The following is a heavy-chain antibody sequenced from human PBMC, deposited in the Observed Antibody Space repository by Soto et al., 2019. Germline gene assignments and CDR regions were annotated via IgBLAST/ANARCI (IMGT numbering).Heavy chain of an antibody. CDR2: IYYSGST. CDR3: ARHVSSSTNTLRGGWFDP. D-gene: IGHD2-2*01. J-gene: IGHJ5*02. V-gene: IGHV4-39*01. Sequence: KPSETLSLTCTVSGGSISSSSYYWGWIRQPPGKGLEWIGSIYYSGSTYYNPSLKSRVTISVDTSKNQFSLKLSSVTAADTAVYYCARHVSSSTNTLRGGWFDPWGQGTLVTVSS. CDR1: GGSISSSSYY.